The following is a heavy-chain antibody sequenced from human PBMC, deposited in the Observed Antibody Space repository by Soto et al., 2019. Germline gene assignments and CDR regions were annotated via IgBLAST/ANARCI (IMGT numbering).Heavy chain of an antibody. CDR2: IIPIFGTA. Sequence: SVKVSCKASGGTFSSYAISWLRQPAGQGLEWMGGIIPIFGTANYAQKFQGRVTMTADESTSTAYMELSSLRSEDTAVYYCARGETTVTTYYYYGMDVWGQGTTVTVSS. CDR3: ARGETTVTTYYYYGMDV. CDR1: GGTFSSYA. D-gene: IGHD4-4*01. V-gene: IGHV1-69*13. J-gene: IGHJ6*02.